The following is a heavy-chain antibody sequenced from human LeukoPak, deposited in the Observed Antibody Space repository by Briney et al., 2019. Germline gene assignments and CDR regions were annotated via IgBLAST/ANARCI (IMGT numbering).Heavy chain of an antibody. J-gene: IGHJ4*02. CDR1: GGSFSGYY. V-gene: IGHV4-34*01. Sequence: SETLSLTCAVYGGSFSGYYWSWIRQPPGKGLEWIGEINRSGSTNYNPSLKSRVTISVDTSKNQFSLKLSSVTAADTAVYYCARADIVVVPAAFDYWGQGILVTVSS. CDR2: INRSGST. D-gene: IGHD2-2*01. CDR3: ARADIVVVPAAFDY.